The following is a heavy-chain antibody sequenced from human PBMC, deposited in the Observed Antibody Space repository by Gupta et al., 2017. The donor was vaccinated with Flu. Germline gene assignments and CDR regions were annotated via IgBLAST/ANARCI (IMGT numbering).Heavy chain of an antibody. CDR2: IWYDGSNK. CDR3: ASTPVDTAMAYLDY. J-gene: IGHJ4*02. V-gene: IGHV3-33*01. CDR1: GFTLSSDG. Sequence: QVQLVEAGGGVVQPGRSRRLSCAASGFTLSSDGIHWVRQAPGKGLEWVAVIWYDGSNKYYADSVKGRFTISRDNSKNTLYLQMNSLRAEDTAVYYCASTPVDTAMAYLDYWGQGTLVTVSS. D-gene: IGHD5-18*01.